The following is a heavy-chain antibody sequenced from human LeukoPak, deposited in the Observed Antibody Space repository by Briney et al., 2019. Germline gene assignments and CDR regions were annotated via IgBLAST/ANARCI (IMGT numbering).Heavy chain of an antibody. J-gene: IGHJ4*02. Sequence: TGGSLRLSCAASGFTFNNFGMHCVRQAPGNGLEWVAVIWSDGGYKYYADSVKGRFTSSRDNSKSALYLQMNSLRAEDTALYYCARDRGANYDFDYWGQGTLVTVSS. CDR2: IWSDGGYK. CDR3: ARDRGANYDFDY. V-gene: IGHV3-33*01. D-gene: IGHD3-3*01. CDR1: GFTFNNFG.